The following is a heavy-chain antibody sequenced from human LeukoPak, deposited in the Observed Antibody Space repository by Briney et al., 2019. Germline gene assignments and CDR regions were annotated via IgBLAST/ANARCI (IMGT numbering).Heavy chain of an antibody. CDR2: IYHSGST. CDR1: GGSISSGGYS. CDR3: ARGRYPLAAAGCHFDY. D-gene: IGHD6-13*01. V-gene: IGHV4-30-2*01. J-gene: IGHJ4*02. Sequence: SETLSLTCAVSGGSISSGGYSWSWIRQPPGKGLEWIGYIYHSGSTYYNPSLKSRVTISVDRSKNQFSLKLSSVTAADTAVYYCARGRYPLAAAGCHFDYWGQGTLVTVSS.